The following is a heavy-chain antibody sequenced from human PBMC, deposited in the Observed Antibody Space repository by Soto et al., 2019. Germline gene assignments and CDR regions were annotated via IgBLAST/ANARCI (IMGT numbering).Heavy chain of an antibody. CDR3: ARYVVAGPFDY. V-gene: IGHV1-69*06. D-gene: IGHD6-19*01. J-gene: IGHJ4*02. CDR2: IIPIFGTA. Sequence: ASVKVSCKASGGTFSSYAISWVRQAPGQGLEWMGGIIPIFGTANYAQKFQGRVTITADKSTSTAYMELSSLRSEDTAVYYCARYVVAGPFDYWGQGTLVTVSS. CDR1: GGTFSSYA.